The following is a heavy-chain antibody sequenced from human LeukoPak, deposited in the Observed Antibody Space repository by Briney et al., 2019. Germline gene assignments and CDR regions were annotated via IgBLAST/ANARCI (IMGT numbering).Heavy chain of an antibody. V-gene: IGHV4-59*08. J-gene: IGHJ4*02. CDR1: GASINSYY. Sequence: PSETLSLTCTVSGASINSYYWSWIRQPPGKGLEWLGYIYYSGITNYNPSLKGRVTISVDTSRNQFSLKLSSVTAADTAVYYCARGTTTVTHWGQGTLVTASS. D-gene: IGHD4-11*01. CDR3: ARGTTTVTH. CDR2: IYYSGIT.